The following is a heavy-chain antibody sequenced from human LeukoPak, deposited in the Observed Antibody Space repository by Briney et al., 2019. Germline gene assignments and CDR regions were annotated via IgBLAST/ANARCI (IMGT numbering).Heavy chain of an antibody. CDR2: INPNSGNT. CDR3: ARIQYGSGIN. V-gene: IGHV1-8*02. J-gene: IGHJ4*02. CDR1: GYTFTGYY. D-gene: IGHD3-10*01. Sequence: ASVKVSCKASGYTFTGYYMHWVRQAPGQGLEWMGWINPNSGNTGYAQKFQGRVTMTRNTSISTAYMELSSLRSEDTAVYYCARIQYGSGINWGQGTLVTVSS.